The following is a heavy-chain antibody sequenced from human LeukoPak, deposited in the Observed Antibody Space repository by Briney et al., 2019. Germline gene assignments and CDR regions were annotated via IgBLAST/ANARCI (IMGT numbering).Heavy chain of an antibody. J-gene: IGHJ4*02. CDR3: ARYPLAFDF. D-gene: IGHD6-6*01. V-gene: IGHV4-59*02. CDR1: GDSVTNHQ. CDR2: IHHSGRT. Sequence: SETLSLTCTVSGDSVTNHQWSWVRQPPGKGLEWIAYIHHSGRTNYNPSLKNRVTISVDTSKNQFSLGLISVTAADTAVYYCARYPLAFDFWGQGILVSVSS.